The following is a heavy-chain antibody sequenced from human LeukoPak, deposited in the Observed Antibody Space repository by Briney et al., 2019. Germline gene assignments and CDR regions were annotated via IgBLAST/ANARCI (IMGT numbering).Heavy chain of an antibody. D-gene: IGHD3-10*01. CDR2: IYYSGST. Sequence: SETLSLTCTVSGGSISSYYWSWIRQPPGKGLEWIGYIYYSGSTNYNPSLKSRVTISVDTSKNQFSLKLSSVTAADTAVYYCAREKWFGQLSLDYWGQGTLVTVSP. CDR1: GGSISSYY. V-gene: IGHV4-59*01. J-gene: IGHJ4*02. CDR3: AREKWFGQLSLDY.